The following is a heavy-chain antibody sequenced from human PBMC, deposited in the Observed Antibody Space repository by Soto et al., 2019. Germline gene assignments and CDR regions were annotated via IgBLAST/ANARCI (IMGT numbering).Heavy chain of an antibody. J-gene: IGHJ5*01. V-gene: IGHV4-30-2*01. Sequence: SETLSLTCTVSGGSIGSGGYSWSWVRQPPGKGLEWIGSIYPTGSTYYNPSLRGRVTLLIDWPHNQFSLRLTSVTAADTAVYYCARERSFGWGTPWNFDSWGQGTLVTVSS. CDR2: IYPTGST. CDR1: GGSIGSGGYS. CDR3: ARERSFGWGTPWNFDS. D-gene: IGHD3-16*01.